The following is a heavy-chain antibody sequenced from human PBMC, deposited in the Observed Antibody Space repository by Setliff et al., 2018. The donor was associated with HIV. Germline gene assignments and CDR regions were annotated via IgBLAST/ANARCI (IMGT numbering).Heavy chain of an antibody. D-gene: IGHD3-3*01. V-gene: IGHV4-59*11. CDR1: AASIRSHY. J-gene: IGHJ4*02. Sequence: PSETLSLTCTVSAASIRSHYWSWIRQSPGKGLEWIGNFYYTGSTDYNHTFKSRVNISLDKSNNQIYLNLSSATAADTAVYYCSRHTVFVRSFDHWGQGMLVTVSS. CDR3: SRHTVFVRSFDH. CDR2: FYYTGST.